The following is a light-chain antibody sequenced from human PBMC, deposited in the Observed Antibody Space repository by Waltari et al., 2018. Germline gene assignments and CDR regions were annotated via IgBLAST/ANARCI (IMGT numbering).Light chain of an antibody. CDR2: LNSDGSH. CDR1: SGHSSDA. CDR3: QTWGTGIRV. J-gene: IGLJ3*02. Sequence: QLVLTQSPSASASLGASVKLTCTLSSGHSSDAIAWHQQQPEKGPRYLMKLNSDGSHSKGDGIPDRFSGSSSGAERYLTISSLQSEDEADYYCQTWGTGIRVFGGGTKLTVL. V-gene: IGLV4-69*01.